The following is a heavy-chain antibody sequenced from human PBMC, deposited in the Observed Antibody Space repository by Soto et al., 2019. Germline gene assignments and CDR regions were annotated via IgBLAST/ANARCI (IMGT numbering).Heavy chain of an antibody. CDR1: GGTFSSYA. J-gene: IGHJ4*02. D-gene: IGHD3-16*02. V-gene: IGHV1-69*12. Sequence: QVQLVQSGAEVKKPGSSVKVSCKASGGTFSSYAISWVRQAPGQGLEWMGGIIPIFGTANYAQKFQGRVTMTADESTSKAYMELSSLRSEDTAVYYCARGGSSYVWGSYRPNYFDYWGQGTLVTVSS. CDR3: ARGGSSYVWGSYRPNYFDY. CDR2: IIPIFGTA.